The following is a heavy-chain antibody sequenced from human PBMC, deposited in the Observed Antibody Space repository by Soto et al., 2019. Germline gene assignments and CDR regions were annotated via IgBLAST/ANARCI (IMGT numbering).Heavy chain of an antibody. J-gene: IGHJ4*02. D-gene: IGHD3-22*01. CDR3: ARDGYYDSSGYSLDY. CDR2: ISSSSSTM. V-gene: IGHV3-48*02. Sequence: PGGSLRLSCAASGFTFSSYSMNWVRQAPGKGLEWVSYISSSSSTMYYADSVKGRFTISRDNAKNSLFLHMNSLRDEDTAVYYCARDGYYDSSGYSLDYWGQGTLVTVSS. CDR1: GFTFSSYS.